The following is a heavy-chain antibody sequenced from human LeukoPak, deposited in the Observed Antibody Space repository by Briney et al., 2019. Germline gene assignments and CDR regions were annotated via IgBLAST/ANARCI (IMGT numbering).Heavy chain of an antibody. Sequence: SGGSLRLSCAASGFTFSSSWMNWVRQAPGKGLEWVANIKEDGSEKYYVDSVKGRFTISRDNAKKSLYLQMNSVRAEDTAVYYCTRVSLLDSPDYWGQGTLVTVSS. J-gene: IGHJ4*02. D-gene: IGHD3-10*01. V-gene: IGHV3-7*01. CDR2: IKEDGSEK. CDR3: TRVSLLDSPDY. CDR1: GFTFSSSW.